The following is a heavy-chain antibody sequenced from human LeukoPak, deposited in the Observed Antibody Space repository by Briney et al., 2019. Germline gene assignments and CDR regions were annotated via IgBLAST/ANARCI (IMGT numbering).Heavy chain of an antibody. J-gene: IGHJ4*02. CDR2: INPDSGGT. D-gene: IGHD2-2*01. CDR3: ARASSLRC. V-gene: IGHV1-2*02. Sequence: ASVKVSCKASGYTFTAYYLHWVRQAPGQGLEWMGWINPDSGGTNYAQKFQGRVTMTRDTSISTGYMEVNRLTSDDTAIYYCARASSLRCWGQGTLVTVSS. CDR1: GYTFTAYY.